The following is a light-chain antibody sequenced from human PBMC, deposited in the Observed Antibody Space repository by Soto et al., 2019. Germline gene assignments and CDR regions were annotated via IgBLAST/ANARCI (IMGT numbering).Light chain of an antibody. V-gene: IGKV3-20*01. CDR1: QNLSRYF. CDR2: GAS. J-gene: IGKJ1*01. Sequence: EDVFSHSPGTLSLSPGARASLSCSVSQNLSRYFLAWYQQKPGQAPRLLIYGASSRATGIPDRFSGSGSGTDFTLTISRLEPEDFAVYYCQQYGSSLGTFGQGTKVDIK. CDR3: QQYGSSLGT.